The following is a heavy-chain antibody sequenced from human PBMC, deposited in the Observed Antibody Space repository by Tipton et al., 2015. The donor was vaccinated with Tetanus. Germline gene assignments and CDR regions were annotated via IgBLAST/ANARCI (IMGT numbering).Heavy chain of an antibody. Sequence: TLSLTCTVSGGSISDKKYYWGWIRQPPGKGLEWIASIYFQGSTYYSPSLKSRVSIAVDTSQNLFSLKLTSVTAADTAIYYCARAANNSRRRGYDLWGQGATVIVSS. J-gene: IGHJ3*01. D-gene: IGHD2/OR15-2a*01. V-gene: IGHV4-39*02. CDR1: GGSISDKKYY. CDR2: IYFQGST. CDR3: ARAANNSRRRGYDL.